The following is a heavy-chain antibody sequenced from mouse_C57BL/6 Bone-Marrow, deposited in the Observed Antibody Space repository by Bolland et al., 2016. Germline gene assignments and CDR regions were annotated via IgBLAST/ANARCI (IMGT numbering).Heavy chain of an antibody. CDR3: ARGTGTPWFAY. CDR2: NGGT. Sequence: NGGTSYNQKFKGKATLTVNKSSSTAYMELRSLTSEDSAVYYCARGTGTPWFAYWGQGTLV. D-gene: IGHD4-1*01. V-gene: IGHV1-22*01. J-gene: IGHJ3*01.